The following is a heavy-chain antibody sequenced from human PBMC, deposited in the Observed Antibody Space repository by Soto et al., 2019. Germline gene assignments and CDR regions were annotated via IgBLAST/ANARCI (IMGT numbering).Heavy chain of an antibody. Sequence: EVQLLESGGGLVQPGGSLRLSCSASGFTFSSYAMSWVRPAPGKGLEWVSAISGSGGSTYYADSVKGRFTISRDNSKNTLYLKMNRLRAEDTAVYYCARTLYSYGTDYWGQRPLVTVSS. V-gene: IGHV3-23*01. CDR1: GFTFSSYA. D-gene: IGHD5-18*01. CDR2: ISGSGGST. J-gene: IGHJ4*02. CDR3: ARTLYSYGTDY.